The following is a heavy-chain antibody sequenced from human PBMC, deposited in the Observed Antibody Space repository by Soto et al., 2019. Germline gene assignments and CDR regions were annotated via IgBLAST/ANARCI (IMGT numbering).Heavy chain of an antibody. D-gene: IGHD2-15*01. J-gene: IGHJ5*02. Sequence: QVPLVQSGAEVKKPGASVKVSCKASGYTFTSDAMHWVRQAPGQRLEWMGWINAGNGNTKYSQKFQGRVTITRDTSASTAYMELSSLRSEDTAVYYCARDISRYCSGGSCHRITYNWFDPWGQGTLVTVSS. CDR2: INAGNGNT. V-gene: IGHV1-3*01. CDR1: GYTFTSDA. CDR3: ARDISRYCSGGSCHRITYNWFDP.